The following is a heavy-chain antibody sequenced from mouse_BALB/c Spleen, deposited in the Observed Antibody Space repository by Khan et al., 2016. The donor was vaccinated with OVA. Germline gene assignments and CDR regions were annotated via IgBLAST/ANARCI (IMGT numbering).Heavy chain of an antibody. CDR1: GFTFNTFA. V-gene: IGHV10-1*02. Sequence: EVQLVESGGGLMQPKGSLKLSCAASGFTFNTFAMNWVRQAPGQGLEWVARIRSKSNNYDTYYADSVKDRLTVSRDDSQSMLYLQMNNLKTEDTANYYCVRPSYYGYYEWFAYWGQGTLVTVSA. CDR2: IRSKSNNYDT. CDR3: VRPSYYGYYEWFAY. D-gene: IGHD2-3*01. J-gene: IGHJ3*01.